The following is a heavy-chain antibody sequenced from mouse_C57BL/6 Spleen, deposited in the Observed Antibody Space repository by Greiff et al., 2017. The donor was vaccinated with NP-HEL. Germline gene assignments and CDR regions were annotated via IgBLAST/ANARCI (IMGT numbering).Heavy chain of an antibody. D-gene: IGHD1-1*01. Sequence: QVQLQQPGAELVKPGASVKMSCKASGYTFTSYWITWVKQRPGQGLEWIGDIYPGSGSTNYNEKFKSKATLTVDTSSSTAYMQLSSLTSEDSAVYYCARRLTTVVADWYFDVWGTGTTVTVSS. CDR1: GYTFTSYW. CDR2: IYPGSGST. J-gene: IGHJ1*03. V-gene: IGHV1-55*01. CDR3: ARRLTTVVADWYFDV.